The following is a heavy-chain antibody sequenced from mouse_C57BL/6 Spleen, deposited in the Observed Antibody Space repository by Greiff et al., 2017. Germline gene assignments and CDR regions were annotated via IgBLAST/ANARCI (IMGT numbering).Heavy chain of an antibody. D-gene: IGHD2-2*01. CDR1: GYTFTSYW. V-gene: IGHV1-52*01. CDR2: IDPSDSET. J-gene: IGHJ2*01. CDR3: ARVSPGYGYDPDY. Sequence: QVQLQQPGAELVRPGSSVKLSCKASGYTFTSYWMHWVKQRPIQGLEWIGNIDPSDSETHYNQKFKDKATLTVDKSSSTAYMQLSSLTSEDSAVYYCARVSPGYGYDPDYWGQGTTLTVSS.